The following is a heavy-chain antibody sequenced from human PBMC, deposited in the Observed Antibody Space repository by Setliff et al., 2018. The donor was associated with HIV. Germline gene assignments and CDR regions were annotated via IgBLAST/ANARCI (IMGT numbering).Heavy chain of an antibody. CDR3: ARLTTTYYYDSSAYYHPV. V-gene: IGHV4-34*01. Sequence: SETLSLTCAVYGGSFSGFYWTFIRQSPGKGLEWIGEVTHSGSTNYNPSLKSRVTISVDTSKNQFSLKLSSVTAADTAVFYCARLTTTYYYDSSAYYHPVWGQGTLVTVSS. J-gene: IGHJ4*02. CDR2: VTHSGST. CDR1: GGSFSGFY. D-gene: IGHD3-22*01.